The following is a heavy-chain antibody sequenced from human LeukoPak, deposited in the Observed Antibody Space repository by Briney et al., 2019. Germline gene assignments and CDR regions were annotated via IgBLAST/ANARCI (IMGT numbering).Heavy chain of an antibody. J-gene: IGHJ6*02. CDR2: IYYSGST. D-gene: IGHD5-24*01. V-gene: IGHV4-59*08. CDR1: GGSISSYY. CDR3: ARLSQRCLQQNYYYYYGMDV. Sequence: SETLSLTCTVSGGSISSYYWSWIRQPPGKGLEWIGYIYYSGSTNYNPSLKSRVTISVDTSKNQFSLKLSSVPAADTAVYYCARLSQRCLQQNYYYYYGMDVWGQGTTVTVSS.